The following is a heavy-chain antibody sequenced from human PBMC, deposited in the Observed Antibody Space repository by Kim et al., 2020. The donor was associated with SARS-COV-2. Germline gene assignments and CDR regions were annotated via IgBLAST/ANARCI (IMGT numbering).Heavy chain of an antibody. CDR1: GFTFSSYS. Sequence: GGSLRLSCAASGFTFSSYSMNWVRQAPGKGLEWVSYISSSSTIYYADSVKGRFTISRDNAKNSLYLQMNSLRDEDTAVYYCARVRGPGSSYHYYGKDVWGQGTTVTVSS. CDR3: ARVRGPGSSYHYYGKDV. D-gene: IGHD3-10*01. J-gene: IGHJ6*02. CDR2: ISSSSTI. V-gene: IGHV3-48*02.